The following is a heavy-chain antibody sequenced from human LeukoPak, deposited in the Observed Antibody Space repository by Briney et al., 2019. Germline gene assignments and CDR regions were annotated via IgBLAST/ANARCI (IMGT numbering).Heavy chain of an antibody. V-gene: IGHV4-59*01. CDR1: GGSISSYY. D-gene: IGHD3-9*01. CDR2: IYNSGST. J-gene: IGHJ5*02. CDR3: ARGPTNPDWLSGNWFDP. Sequence: SETLSLTCTVSGGSISSYYWSWIRQPPGKGLEWIGYIYNSGSTNYNPSLKSRVTISVDTSKNQFSLKLSSVTTADTAVYYCARGPTNPDWLSGNWFDPWGQGTLVTVSS.